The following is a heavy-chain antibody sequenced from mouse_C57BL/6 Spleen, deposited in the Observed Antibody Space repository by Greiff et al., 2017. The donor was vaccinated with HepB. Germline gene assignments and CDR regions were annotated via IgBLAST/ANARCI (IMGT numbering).Heavy chain of an antibody. D-gene: IGHD2-3*01. CDR1: GYTFTSYW. J-gene: IGHJ3*01. Sequence: VQLQQPGAELVKPGASVKLSCKASGYTFTSYWMQWVKQRPGQGLEWIGEIDPSDSYTNYNQKFKGKATLTVDKSSSTAYMQLSSLTSEDSAVYYCARPDGYYGAYWGQGTLVTVSS. V-gene: IGHV1-50*01. CDR2: IDPSDSYT. CDR3: ARPDGYYGAY.